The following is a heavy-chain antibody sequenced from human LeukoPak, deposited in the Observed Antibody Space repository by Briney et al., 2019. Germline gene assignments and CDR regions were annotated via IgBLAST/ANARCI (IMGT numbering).Heavy chain of an antibody. CDR3: AREGLGGSFYYYYMDV. V-gene: IGHV3-21*04. Sequence: GGSLRLSCAASGFTFSSYSMNWVRHAPGKGLEWVSSISSSSSYIYYADSVKGRFTISRDNAKSSLYLQMNSLGAEDRALYHCAREGLGGSFYYYYMDVWGKGTTVTVSS. CDR2: ISSSSSYI. D-gene: IGHD1-26*01. J-gene: IGHJ6*03. CDR1: GFTFSSYS.